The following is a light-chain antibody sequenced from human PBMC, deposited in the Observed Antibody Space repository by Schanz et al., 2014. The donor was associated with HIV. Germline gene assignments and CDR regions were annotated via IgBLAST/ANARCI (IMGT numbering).Light chain of an antibody. CDR2: SNN. CDR1: TSNIGSNT. V-gene: IGLV1-44*01. Sequence: QSVLTQPPSTSGTPGQRVIISCSGSTSNIGSNTVNWYQQLPRTAPKLLIYSNNQRPSGVPDRFSGSKSGTSASLLISGLQSEDEADYYCAAWDDSLNGLFGGGTKLTVL. CDR3: AAWDDSLNGL. J-gene: IGLJ2*01.